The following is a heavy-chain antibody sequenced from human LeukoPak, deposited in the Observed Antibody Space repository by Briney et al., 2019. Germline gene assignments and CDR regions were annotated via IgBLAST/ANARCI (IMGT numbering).Heavy chain of an antibody. V-gene: IGHV3-53*01. CDR2: IYSGGST. Sequence: GGSLRLSCAASGFTVSSNDMSWVRQAPGKGLEWVSVIYSGGSTYYAASVKGRFTMSRDNSKNTRYLQMNTLRAEDTAVYYSAREFGPPWSYFDLWGRGTLVTVSS. D-gene: IGHD3-3*01. CDR3: AREFGPPWSYFDL. CDR1: GFTVSSND. J-gene: IGHJ2*01.